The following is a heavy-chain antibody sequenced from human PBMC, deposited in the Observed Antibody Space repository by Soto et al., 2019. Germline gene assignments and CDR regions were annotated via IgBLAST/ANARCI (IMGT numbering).Heavy chain of an antibody. CDR2: ISAYNGNT. V-gene: IGHV1-18*01. CDR1: GYTFTSYG. Sequence: ASVKVSCKASGYTFTSYGISWVRQAPGQGLEWMGWISAYNGNTNYAQRLQGRVTMTTDTSTSTAYMELRSLRSDDTAVYYCARDWGDATYYYGSGSYIWGQGTLVTVSS. D-gene: IGHD3-10*01. J-gene: IGHJ4*02. CDR3: ARDWGDATYYYGSGSYI.